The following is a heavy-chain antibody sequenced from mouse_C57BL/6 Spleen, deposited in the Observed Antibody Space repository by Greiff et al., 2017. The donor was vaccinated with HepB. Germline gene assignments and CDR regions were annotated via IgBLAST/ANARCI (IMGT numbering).Heavy chain of an antibody. CDR3: ARVTTVVGYFDV. CDR1: GYAFSSSW. J-gene: IGHJ1*03. V-gene: IGHV1-82*01. Sequence: QVQLQQSGPELVKPGASVKISCKASGYAFSSSWMNWVKQRPGKGLEWIGRIYPGDGDTNYNGKFKGKATLTADKSSSTAYMQLSSLTSEDSAVYVCARVTTVVGYFDVWGTGTTVTVSS. CDR2: IYPGDGDT. D-gene: IGHD1-1*01.